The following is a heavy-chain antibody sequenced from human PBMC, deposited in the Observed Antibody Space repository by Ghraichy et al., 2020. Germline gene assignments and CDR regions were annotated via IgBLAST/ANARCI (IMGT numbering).Heavy chain of an antibody. V-gene: IGHV3-33*01. J-gene: IGHJ5*02. D-gene: IGHD3-10*01. CDR3: ARDCRRYYYGSGSWFDP. CDR2: IWYDGSNK. CDR1: GFTFSSYG. Sequence: GGSLRLSCAASGFTFSSYGMHWVRQAPGKGLEWVAVIWYDGSNKYYADSVKGRFTISRDNSKNTLYLQMNSLRAEDTAVYYCARDCRRYYYGSGSWFDPWGQGTLVTVSS.